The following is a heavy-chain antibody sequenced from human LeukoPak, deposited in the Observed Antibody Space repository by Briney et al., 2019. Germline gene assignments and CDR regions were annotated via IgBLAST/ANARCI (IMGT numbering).Heavy chain of an antibody. CDR2: ISYDGSNK. CDR1: GFTFSSYA. D-gene: IGHD5-18*01. V-gene: IGHV3-30-3*02. CDR3: AKRHTAMDPNFDY. J-gene: IGHJ4*02. Sequence: PGRSLRLSCAASGFTFSSYAMHWVRQAPGKGLEWVAVISYDGSNKYYADSVKGRFTISRDNSKNTLYLQMNSLRAEDTAVYYCAKRHTAMDPNFDYWGQGTLVTVSS.